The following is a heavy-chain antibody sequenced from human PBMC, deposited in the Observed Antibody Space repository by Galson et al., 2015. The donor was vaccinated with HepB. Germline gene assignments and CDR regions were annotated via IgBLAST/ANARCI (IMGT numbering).Heavy chain of an antibody. CDR2: ISAYNGNT. CDR3: ARVRTGIQLWSKGLDY. D-gene: IGHD5-18*01. V-gene: IGHV1-18*01. CDR1: GYTFTSYG. J-gene: IGHJ4*02. Sequence: SVKVSCKASGYTFTSYGISWVRQAPGQGLEWMGWISAYNGNTNYAQKLQGRVTMTTDTSTSTAYMELRSLRSDDTAVYYCARVRTGIQLWSKGLDYWGQGTLVTVSS.